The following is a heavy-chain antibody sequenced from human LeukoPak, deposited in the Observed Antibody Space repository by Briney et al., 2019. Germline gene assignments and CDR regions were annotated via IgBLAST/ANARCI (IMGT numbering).Heavy chain of an antibody. CDR2: IYSGGST. J-gene: IGHJ3*02. Sequence: GGSLRLSCAASGFTVSGSYMSWVRQAPGKGLEWVSVIYSGGSTYYADSVKGRFTISRDNSKNTLYLQMNSLRAEDTAVYYCAKDHLSTYSYGPDAFDIWGQGTMVTVSS. CDR3: AKDHLSTYSYGPDAFDI. CDR1: GFTVSGSY. V-gene: IGHV3-53*01. D-gene: IGHD5-18*01.